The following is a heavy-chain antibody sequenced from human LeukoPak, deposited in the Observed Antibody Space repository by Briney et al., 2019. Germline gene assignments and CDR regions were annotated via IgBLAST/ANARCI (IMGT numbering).Heavy chain of an antibody. J-gene: IGHJ6*02. CDR2: ISYDGSNK. CDR1: GFTFSSYG. Sequence: GGSLRLSCAASGFTFSSYGMHCVRQAPGKGLEWVAVISYDGSNKYYADSVKGRFTISRDNSKNTLYLQMNSLRAEDTAVYYCARAYCSSTSCYAPDYYGMDVWGQGTTVTVSS. V-gene: IGHV3-30*03. D-gene: IGHD2-2*01. CDR3: ARAYCSSTSCYAPDYYGMDV.